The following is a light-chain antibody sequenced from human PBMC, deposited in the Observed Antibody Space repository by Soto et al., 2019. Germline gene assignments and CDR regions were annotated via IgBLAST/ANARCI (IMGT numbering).Light chain of an antibody. CDR3: SAWDDTLNGPV. CDR1: SSNIGSDT. CDR2: RSH. J-gene: IGLJ2*01. Sequence: QSVLTQPPSASGTPGQRVTISCYGISSNIGSDTVSWYQQLPGAAPKLLIYRSHQRPSGVPDRFSGSKSGTSASLAISGLQSGDGADYYCSAWDDTLNGPVFGGGTKLTVL. V-gene: IGLV1-44*01.